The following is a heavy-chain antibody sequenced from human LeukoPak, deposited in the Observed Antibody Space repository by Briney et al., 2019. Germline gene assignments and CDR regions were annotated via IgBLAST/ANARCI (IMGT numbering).Heavy chain of an antibody. CDR1: GGSISSYY. CDR2: IYYSGST. Sequence: SETLSLTCTVSGGSISSYYWSWIRQPPGRGLGWIGYIYYSGSTNYNPSLKSRVTISVETSKNQFSLKLSFVTAADTAVYYCAKRAYYYASSGYSASYFDYWGQGTLVTVSS. J-gene: IGHJ4*02. D-gene: IGHD3-22*01. V-gene: IGHV4-59*01. CDR3: AKRAYYYASSGYSASYFDY.